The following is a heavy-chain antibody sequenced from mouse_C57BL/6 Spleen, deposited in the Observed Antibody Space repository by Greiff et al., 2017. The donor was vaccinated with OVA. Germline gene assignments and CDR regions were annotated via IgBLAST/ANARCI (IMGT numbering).Heavy chain of an antibody. V-gene: IGHV3-6*01. CDR1: GYSITSGYY. Sequence: EVHLVESGPGLVKPSQSLSLTCSVTGYSITSGYYWNWIRQFPGNKLEWMGYISYDGSNNYNPSLKNRISITRDTSKNQFFLKLNSVTTEDTATYYCARDQYYYGSSFDYWGQGTTLTVSS. J-gene: IGHJ2*01. D-gene: IGHD1-1*01. CDR2: ISYDGSN. CDR3: ARDQYYYGSSFDY.